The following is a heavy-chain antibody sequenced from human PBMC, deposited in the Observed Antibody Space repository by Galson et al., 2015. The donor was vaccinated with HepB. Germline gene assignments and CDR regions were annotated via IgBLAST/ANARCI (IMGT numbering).Heavy chain of an antibody. J-gene: IGHJ6*02. CDR1: GGSISSSNW. Sequence: ETLSLTCAVSGGSISSSNWWSWVRQPPGKGLEWIGEIYHIGSTNYSPSLKSRVAISVDKSKNQLSMKLSSVTAADTAVYYCARHRSYYYAMDVWGQGTTVTVSS. D-gene: IGHD1-14*01. CDR2: IYHIGST. V-gene: IGHV4-4*02. CDR3: ARHRSYYYAMDV.